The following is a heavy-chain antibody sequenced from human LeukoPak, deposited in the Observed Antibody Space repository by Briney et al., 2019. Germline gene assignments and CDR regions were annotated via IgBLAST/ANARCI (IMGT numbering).Heavy chain of an antibody. Sequence: NPSGTLSLTCAVSGGSISSSNWWSWVRQPPGKGLEWIGEIYHSGSTNYNPSLKSRVTISVDKSKNQFSLKLSSVTAADTAVYYCARDLVGDYYGMDVWGQGTTVTVSS. V-gene: IGHV4-4*02. CDR2: IYHSGST. CDR1: GGSISSSNW. CDR3: ARDLVGDYYGMDV. D-gene: IGHD2-2*01. J-gene: IGHJ6*02.